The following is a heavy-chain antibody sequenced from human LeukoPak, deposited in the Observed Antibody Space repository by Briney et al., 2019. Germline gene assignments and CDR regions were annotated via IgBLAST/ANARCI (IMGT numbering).Heavy chain of an antibody. V-gene: IGHV3-30-3*01. Sequence: GGSLRLSCAASGFTFSSYAMHWVRQAPGKGLEWVAVISYDGSNKYYADSVKGRFTISRDNSKNTLYLQMNSLRAEDTAVYYCARDAFDIWGQGAMVTVSS. CDR3: ARDAFDI. CDR2: ISYDGSNK. CDR1: GFTFSSYA. J-gene: IGHJ3*02.